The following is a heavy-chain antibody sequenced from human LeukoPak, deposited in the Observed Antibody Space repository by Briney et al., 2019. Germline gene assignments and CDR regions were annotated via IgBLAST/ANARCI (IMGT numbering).Heavy chain of an antibody. V-gene: IGHV3-11*04. CDR1: GFTFSDYY. Sequence: PGGSLRLSCAASGFTFSDYYMSWIRQAPGKGLEWVSYISSSSTNIYYKDSVKGRFTISRDNAKNSLYLHMTSLRAEDTAVYYCVRNDGDNAFDIWGQGTMVIVSS. D-gene: IGHD4-17*01. CDR3: VRNDGDNAFDI. CDR2: ISSSSTNI. J-gene: IGHJ3*02.